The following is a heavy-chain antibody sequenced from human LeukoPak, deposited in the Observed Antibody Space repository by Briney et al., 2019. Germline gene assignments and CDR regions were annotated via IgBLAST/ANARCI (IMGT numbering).Heavy chain of an antibody. J-gene: IGHJ6*02. Sequence: ASVKVSCKVSGYTLTELSMHWVRQAPGKGLEWMEGFDPEDGETIYAQKFQGRVTMTEDTSTDTAYMELSSLRSEDTAVYYCATASHYYYGMDVWGQGTTVTVSS. CDR1: GYTLTELS. CDR3: ATASHYYYGMDV. V-gene: IGHV1-24*01. CDR2: FDPEDGET.